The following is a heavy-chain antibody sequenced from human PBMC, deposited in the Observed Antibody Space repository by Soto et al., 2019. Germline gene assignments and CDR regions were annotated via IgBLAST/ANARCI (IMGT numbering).Heavy chain of an antibody. CDR1: GFTFSSYG. Sequence: QVQLVESGGGVVQPGRSLILSCAASGFTFSSYGMHWVRQAPGKGLEWVAVISYDGSNKYYADSVKGRFTISRDNSKNTLYLQMNSLRAEDTAVYYCAKEYDYIWGSYRFGVPFSSNFDYWGQGTLVTVSS. J-gene: IGHJ4*02. CDR3: AKEYDYIWGSYRFGVPFSSNFDY. D-gene: IGHD3-16*02. V-gene: IGHV3-30*18. CDR2: ISYDGSNK.